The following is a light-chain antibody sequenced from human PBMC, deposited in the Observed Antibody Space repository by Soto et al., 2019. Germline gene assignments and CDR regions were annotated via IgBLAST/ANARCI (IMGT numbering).Light chain of an antibody. CDR2: GAS. CDR1: QSVTRKY. V-gene: IGKV3-20*01. Sequence: EIVLTQSPGTLSLSPGERATLSCRASQSVTRKYLAWYQQKPGQAPRLLIYGASSRATGIPDRFSGSASGTDFTLTISSLEPEDFAVYYCQKYNSAPFTFGPGTKVDIK. J-gene: IGKJ3*01. CDR3: QKYNSAPFT.